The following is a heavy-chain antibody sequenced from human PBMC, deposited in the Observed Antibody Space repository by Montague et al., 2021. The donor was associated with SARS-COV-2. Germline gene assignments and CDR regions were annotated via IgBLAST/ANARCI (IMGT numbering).Heavy chain of an antibody. J-gene: IGHJ4*02. CDR2: MSYSGSS. D-gene: IGHD6-13*01. V-gene: IGHV4-39*01. CDR1: GGSINTPNHY. CDR3: ARLLAATGHFDF. Sequence: SETLSLTCTVSGGSINTPNHYWGWIRQPPGKGLEWVGSMSYSGSSYYNPSLRRRLTISVDTSKNQFFLRLSSVTAADTAVYCCARLLAATGHFDFWGQGTLVTVSS.